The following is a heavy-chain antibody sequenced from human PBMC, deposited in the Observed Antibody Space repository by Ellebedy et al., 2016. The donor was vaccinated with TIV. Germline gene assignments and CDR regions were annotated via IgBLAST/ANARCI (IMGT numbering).Heavy chain of an antibody. CDR2: ISIDGGGT. CDR1: GFRFGDYY. Sequence: GESLKISCAASGFRFGDYYMTWIRQAPGKGLEWISFISIDGGGTYYSDSVKGRFTISRDNAAQSLYLQINNLRADDTAVYYCARFRYTSAWHLGHNGLDCWGQGTLVSVSS. V-gene: IGHV3-11*01. D-gene: IGHD6-19*01. J-gene: IGHJ4*02. CDR3: ARFRYTSAWHLGHNGLDC.